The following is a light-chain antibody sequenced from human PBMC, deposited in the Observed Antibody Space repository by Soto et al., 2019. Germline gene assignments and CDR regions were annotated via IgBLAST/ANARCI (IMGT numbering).Light chain of an antibody. Sequence: DIQMTQSPSSLSASVGDRVTITCRASRSIGNSLNWYQQKPGKAPNLLIYAASSLQGGVPARFSGSGSGTDFTLTITSLQPEDFATFYCQQTYTAPPFTFGPGTKVDIK. CDR2: AAS. J-gene: IGKJ3*01. CDR3: QQTYTAPPFT. V-gene: IGKV1-39*01. CDR1: RSIGNS.